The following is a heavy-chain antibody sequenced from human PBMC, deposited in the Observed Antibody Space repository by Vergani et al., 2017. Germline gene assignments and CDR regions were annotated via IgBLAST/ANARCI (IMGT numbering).Heavy chain of an antibody. D-gene: IGHD5-24*01. J-gene: IGHJ3*02. CDR2: ISSSSSTI. Sequence: EVQLVESGGGLVQPGGSLRLSCAASGFTFSSYSMNWVRQAPGKGLEWVSYISSSSSTIYYADSVKGRFTISRDNAKNSLYLQMNSLRDEDTAVYYCARDPDPKWLQSLWRVSAHDAFDIWGQGRMVTVSS. CDR3: ARDPDPKWLQSLWRVSAHDAFDI. V-gene: IGHV3-48*02. CDR1: GFTFSSYS.